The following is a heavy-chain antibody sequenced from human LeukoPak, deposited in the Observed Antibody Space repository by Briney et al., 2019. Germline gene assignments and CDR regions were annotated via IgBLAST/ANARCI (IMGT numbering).Heavy chain of an antibody. V-gene: IGHV4-59*08. D-gene: IGHD3-3*01. CDR1: GGSISSYY. Sequence: SGTLSLTCTVSGGSISSYYWSWIRQPPGKGLEWIGYIYYSGSTNYNPSLKSRVTISVDTSKNQFSLKLSSVTAADTAVYYCAYYAYSPILLWGQGTLVTVSS. CDR2: IYYSGST. J-gene: IGHJ4*02. CDR3: AYYAYSPILL.